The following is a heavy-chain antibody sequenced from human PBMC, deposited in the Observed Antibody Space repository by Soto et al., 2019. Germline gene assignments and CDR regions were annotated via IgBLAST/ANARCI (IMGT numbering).Heavy chain of an antibody. Sequence: QVQLVQSGAEVKKPGSSVKVSCKASGGTFSSYAISWVRQAPGQGLEWMGGIIPIVGTANYAQKFQGRVTISANESTSTAYMELSSLRSEDTAVYYCARDRGAAVARNLLAFYYFDYWGQGTLVTVSS. V-gene: IGHV1-69*01. J-gene: IGHJ4*02. D-gene: IGHD6-19*01. CDR1: GGTFSSYA. CDR2: IIPIVGTA. CDR3: ARDRGAAVARNLLAFYYFDY.